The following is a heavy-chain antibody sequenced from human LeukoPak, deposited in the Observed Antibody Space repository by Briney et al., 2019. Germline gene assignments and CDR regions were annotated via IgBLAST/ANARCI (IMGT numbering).Heavy chain of an antibody. CDR3: ARGIAAEYEYYYYYYYMDV. Sequence: SETLSLTCTVSGGSICSGGYYWSWIRQHPGKGLEWIGYIYYSGSTYYNPSLKSRVTISVDTSKNQFSLKLSSVTAADRAVYYWARGIAAEYEYYYYYYYMDVWGKGTTVTVSS. J-gene: IGHJ6*03. D-gene: IGHD6-13*01. CDR1: GGSICSGGYY. CDR2: IYYSGST. V-gene: IGHV4-31*03.